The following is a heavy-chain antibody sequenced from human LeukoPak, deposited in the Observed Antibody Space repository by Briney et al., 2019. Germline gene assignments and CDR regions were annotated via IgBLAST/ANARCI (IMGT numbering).Heavy chain of an antibody. Sequence: PSETLSLTCTVSSGSINSYYWGWVRQPAGRGLEWIGRIYTTGKTDYNPSLKSRLTMSVDASKRQFSLNLTSVTAADTAIYYCARHGYTASHYFLDYWSQGTLVTVSS. J-gene: IGHJ4*02. CDR1: SGSINSYY. CDR3: ARHGYTASHYFLDY. D-gene: IGHD3-16*01. CDR2: IYTTGKT. V-gene: IGHV4-4*07.